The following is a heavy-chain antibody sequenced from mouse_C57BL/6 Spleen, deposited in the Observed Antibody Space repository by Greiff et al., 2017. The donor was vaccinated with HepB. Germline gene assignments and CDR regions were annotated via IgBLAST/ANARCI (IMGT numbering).Heavy chain of an antibody. D-gene: IGHD1-1*01. J-gene: IGHJ3*01. Sequence: QVQLQQPGAELVKPGASVKLSCKASGYTFTSYWMQWVKQRPGQGLEWIGEIDPSDSYTNYNQKFKGKATLTVETSSSTAYMQLSSLTSEDSAVYYCAGSFYYGSSPAWFAYWGQGTLVTVSA. CDR3: AGSFYYGSSPAWFAY. CDR2: IDPSDSYT. CDR1: GYTFTSYW. V-gene: IGHV1-50*01.